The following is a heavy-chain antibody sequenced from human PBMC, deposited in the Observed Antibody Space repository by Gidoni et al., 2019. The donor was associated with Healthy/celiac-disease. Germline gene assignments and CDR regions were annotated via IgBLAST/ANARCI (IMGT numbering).Heavy chain of an antibody. CDR3: ARGSQLRFLIMDY. J-gene: IGHJ4*02. V-gene: IGHV3-21*01. D-gene: IGHD3-3*01. Sequence: EVQLVESGGGLVKPGGSLRLSCAASGFTFSSYSMNWVRQAPGKGLEWVSSISSSSSYIYYADSVKGRFTISRDNAKNSLYLQMNSLRAEDTAVYYCARGSQLRFLIMDYWGQGTLVTVSS. CDR2: ISSSSSYI. CDR1: GFTFSSYS.